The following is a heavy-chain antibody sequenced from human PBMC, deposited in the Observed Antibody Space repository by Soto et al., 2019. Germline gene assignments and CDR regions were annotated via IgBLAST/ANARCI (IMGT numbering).Heavy chain of an antibody. Sequence: EVHLLEFGGGLVQPGGSLRLFCAASGFTFSNYAMNWVRQAPGKGLEWVSGITGSSGRTFYADSVKGRFTISRDNSKNTVYLQMNTVRADDTAVYYCAKEYTSISRGSFDYWGQGALVTISS. J-gene: IGHJ4*02. CDR3: AKEYTSISRGSFDY. CDR1: GFTFSNYA. CDR2: ITGSSGRT. V-gene: IGHV3-23*01. D-gene: IGHD2-2*01.